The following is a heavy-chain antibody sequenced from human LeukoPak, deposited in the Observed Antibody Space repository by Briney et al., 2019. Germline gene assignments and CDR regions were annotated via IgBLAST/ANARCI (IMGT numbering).Heavy chain of an antibody. CDR2: MNPTSGNT. CDR3: ARGTGWAIFGLQRVYYWFDP. D-gene: IGHD3/OR15-3a*01. V-gene: IGHV1-8*01. CDR1: GYTFTSYD. J-gene: IGHJ5*02. Sequence: ASVKVSCKASGYTFTSYDINWVRQATGQGLEWMGWMNPTSGNTGYAQKFQGRVTMTRNTSISTAYMELSSLRSEDTAVYYCARGTGWAIFGLQRVYYWFDPWGQGTLVTVSS.